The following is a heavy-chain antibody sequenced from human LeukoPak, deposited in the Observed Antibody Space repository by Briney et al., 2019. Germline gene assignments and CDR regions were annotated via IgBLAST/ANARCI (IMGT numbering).Heavy chain of an antibody. CDR2: ISYDGSNK. D-gene: IGHD4-23*01. V-gene: IGHV3-30-3*01. CDR1: GFTFSSYA. CDR3: VSSPVVKYYFDY. Sequence: GGSLRLSCAASGFTFSSYAMHWVRQAPGKGLEWVAVISYDGSNKYYADSVKGRFTISRDNSKNTLYLQMNSLRAEDTAVYYCVSSPVVKYYFDYWGQGTLVTVSS. J-gene: IGHJ4*02.